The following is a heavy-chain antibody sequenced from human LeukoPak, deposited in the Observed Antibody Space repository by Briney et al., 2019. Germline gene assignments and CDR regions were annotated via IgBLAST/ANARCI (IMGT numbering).Heavy chain of an antibody. Sequence: GGSLRLSCAASGFTFSSYGMNWVRQAPGKGLEWVGRIKSKTDGGTTDYAAPVKGRFTISRDDSKNTLYLQMNSLKTEDTAVYYCTTAVGATTDPFDYWGQGTLVTVSS. J-gene: IGHJ4*02. D-gene: IGHD1-26*01. CDR1: GFTFSSYG. CDR3: TTAVGATTDPFDY. CDR2: IKSKTDGGTT. V-gene: IGHV3-15*01.